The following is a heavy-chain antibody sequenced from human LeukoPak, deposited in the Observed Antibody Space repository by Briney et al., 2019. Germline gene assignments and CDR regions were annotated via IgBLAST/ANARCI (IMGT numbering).Heavy chain of an antibody. J-gene: IGHJ4*02. D-gene: IGHD2-2*01. CDR3: ARDHVVVPAAIYYY. CDR1: GYTFTSYG. Sequence: ASVKVSCKASGYTFTSYGISWVRPAPGQGLEWMGWISAYNGNTNYAQKLQGRVTMTTDTSTSTAYMELRSLRSDDTAVYYCARDHVVVPAAIYYYWGQGTLVTVSS. CDR2: ISAYNGNT. V-gene: IGHV1-18*01.